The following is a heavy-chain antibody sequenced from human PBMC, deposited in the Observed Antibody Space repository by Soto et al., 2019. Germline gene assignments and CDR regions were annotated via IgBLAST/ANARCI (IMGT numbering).Heavy chain of an antibody. V-gene: IGHV4-34*01. Sequence: SETLSLTCAVYGGSFSGYYWSWIRQPPGKGLEWIGEINHSGRTNYNPSLKSRVTKSVDTSKNQFSLKQSSVTAADTAVYYCARGRNIVVVPAAIRDYYYGMDVWGQGTTVTVSS. CDR1: GGSFSGYY. J-gene: IGHJ6*02. D-gene: IGHD2-2*01. CDR3: ARGRNIVVVPAAIRDYYYGMDV. CDR2: INHSGRT.